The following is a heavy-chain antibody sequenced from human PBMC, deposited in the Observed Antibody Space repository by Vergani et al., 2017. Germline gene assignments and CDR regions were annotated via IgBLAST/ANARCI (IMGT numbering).Heavy chain of an antibody. CDR3: ARDSSPGGPQDSGSYYSYFQH. Sequence: QVQLVQSGAEVKKPGASVKVSCKASGYTFTGYYMHWVRQAPGQGLEWMGWINPNSGGTNYAQKFQGRVTMTRDTSISTAYMELSWLRSDDTAVYYCARDSSPGGPQDSGSYYSYFQHWGQGTLVTVSS. D-gene: IGHD1-26*01. V-gene: IGHV1-2*02. CDR1: GYTFTGYY. CDR2: INPNSGGT. J-gene: IGHJ1*01.